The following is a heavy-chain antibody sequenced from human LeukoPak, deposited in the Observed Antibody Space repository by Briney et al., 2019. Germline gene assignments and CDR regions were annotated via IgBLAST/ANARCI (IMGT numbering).Heavy chain of an antibody. V-gene: IGHV7-4-1*02. CDR1: GYTFTSYA. CDR3: ARLYGSGTYYFTFDS. Sequence: ASVKVSCKASGYTFTSYAMNWVRQAPGQGLEWMGWINTNTGNPTYAQGFAGRFVFSLDTSVSTAYLQISSLKAGDIAVYYCARLYGSGTYYFTFDSWGQGTLVTVSS. CDR2: INTNTGNP. D-gene: IGHD3-10*01. J-gene: IGHJ4*02.